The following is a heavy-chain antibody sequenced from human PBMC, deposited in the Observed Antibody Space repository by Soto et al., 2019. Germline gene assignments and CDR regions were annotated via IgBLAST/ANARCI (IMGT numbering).Heavy chain of an antibody. V-gene: IGHV4-59*08. J-gene: IGHJ4*02. CDR2: IYYSGST. CDR3: ARQRSYDILTGYYYFDY. Sequence: PSETLSLTCTVSGGSISSYYWSWIRQPPGKGLEWIGYIYYSGSTNYNPSLKSRVTISVDTSKNQFSLKLSSVTAADTAVYYCARQRSYDILTGYYYFDYWGQGTLVTVSS. D-gene: IGHD3-9*01. CDR1: GGSISSYY.